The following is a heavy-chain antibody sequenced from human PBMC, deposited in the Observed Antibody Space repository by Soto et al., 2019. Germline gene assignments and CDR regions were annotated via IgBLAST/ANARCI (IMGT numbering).Heavy chain of an antibody. J-gene: IGHJ6*02. D-gene: IGHD6-19*01. CDR1: GFTFDDYA. CDR2: ISWDGGST. Sequence: GGSLRLSCAASGFTFDDYAMHWVRQAPGKGLEWVSLISWDGGSTYYADSVKGRFTISRDNSKNSLYLQMNSLRAEDTALYYCAKDIGGAVAGTRHYYGMDVWGQGTTVTVSS. V-gene: IGHV3-43D*03. CDR3: AKDIGGAVAGTRHYYGMDV.